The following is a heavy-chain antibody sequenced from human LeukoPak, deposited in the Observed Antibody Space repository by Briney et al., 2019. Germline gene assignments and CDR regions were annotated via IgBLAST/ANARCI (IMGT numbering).Heavy chain of an antibody. CDR1: GYIFATYW. V-gene: IGHV5-51*01. J-gene: IGHJ4*02. CDR2: IYPGDSDT. CDR3: ARWFYDSSDYYYLDY. D-gene: IGHD3-22*01. Sequence: GESLKISCKGSGYIFATYWIGWVRQMPGKGLEWMGIIYPGDSDTRYSPSFQGQVTISVDKSISTAYLQWSSLKASDTAMYFCARWFYDSSDYYYLDYWGQGTLVTVSS.